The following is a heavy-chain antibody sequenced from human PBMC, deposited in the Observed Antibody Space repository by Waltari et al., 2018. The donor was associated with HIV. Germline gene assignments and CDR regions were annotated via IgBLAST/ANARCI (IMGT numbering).Heavy chain of an antibody. V-gene: IGHV3-30*03. CDR2: VYFDGSKK. J-gene: IGHJ5*02. CDR3: ARDGTGNTRGFDP. D-gene: IGHD1-7*01. CDR1: GFSFSDYG. Sequence: QVQVVESGGGVVQPGRSLTLDCGAAGFSFSDYGMQWIRQAQGKGLEWVAVVYFDGSKKYYADSVKGRFSISRDNAKNTVYLQMDSLRPEDTGVYHCARDGTGNTRGFDPWGQGTLVTVSS.